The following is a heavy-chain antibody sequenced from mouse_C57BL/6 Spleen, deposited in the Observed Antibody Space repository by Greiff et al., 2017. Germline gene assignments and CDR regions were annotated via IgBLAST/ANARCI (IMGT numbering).Heavy chain of an antibody. D-gene: IGHD3-2*02. CDR2: LLPGSGST. J-gene: IGHJ3*01. Sequence: VQLQQSGAELMKPGASVKLSCKATGYTFTGYWIEWVKQRPGHGLEWIGELLPGSGSTNYNEKFKGKATFTADTSSNTAYMQLSILTTEDSAIYNCASPLDSSGYWFAYWGQGTLVTVSA. V-gene: IGHV1-9*01. CDR3: ASPLDSSGYWFAY. CDR1: GYTFTGYW.